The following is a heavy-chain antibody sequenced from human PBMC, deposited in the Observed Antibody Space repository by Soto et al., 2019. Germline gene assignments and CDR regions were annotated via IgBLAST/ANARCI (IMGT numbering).Heavy chain of an antibody. V-gene: IGHV4-59*01. J-gene: IGHJ5*02. CDR1: GGSISSYY. CDR2: IYYSGST. CDR3: AVVTDPYSWFDP. D-gene: IGHD2-21*02. Sequence: QVQLQESGPGLVKPSETLSLTCTVSGGSISSYYWSWIRQPPGKGLEWIGYIYYSGSTNYNPSLKSRVTISVDTSKNQFSLKLSSVTAADTAVYYCAVVTDPYSWFDPWGQGTLVTVSS.